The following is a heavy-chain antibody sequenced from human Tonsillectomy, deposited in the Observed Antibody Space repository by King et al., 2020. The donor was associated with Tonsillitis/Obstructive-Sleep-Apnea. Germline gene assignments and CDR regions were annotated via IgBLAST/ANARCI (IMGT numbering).Heavy chain of an antibody. Sequence: VQLVESGGGVVQPGRSLRLSCAASGFTFSNYGMHWVRQAPGKGLEWVAFISYDGSNKNCADSVKGRFTISRDNSKNTLYLQMNRLRAEDTAVYYCAKNVVVPAATHAYYYYGMDVWGQGTTVTVSS. CDR1: GFTFSNYG. D-gene: IGHD2-2*01. CDR2: ISYDGSNK. V-gene: IGHV3-30*18. CDR3: AKNVVVPAATHAYYYYGMDV. J-gene: IGHJ6*02.